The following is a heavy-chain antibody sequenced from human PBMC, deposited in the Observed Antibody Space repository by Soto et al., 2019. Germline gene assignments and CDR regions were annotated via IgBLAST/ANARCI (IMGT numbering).Heavy chain of an antibody. J-gene: IGHJ4*02. CDR1: GGTFSSYT. Sequence: QVQLVQSGAEVKKPGSSVKVSCKASGGTFSSYTISWVRQAPGQGLEWKGRIIPILGIANYAQKFRGRVTTTADKSTSTAYMELSSLRSEDTAVYYCARESASSYGDYSHWGQGTLVTVSS. V-gene: IGHV1-69*08. CDR3: ARESASSYGDYSH. D-gene: IGHD4-17*01. CDR2: IIPILGIA.